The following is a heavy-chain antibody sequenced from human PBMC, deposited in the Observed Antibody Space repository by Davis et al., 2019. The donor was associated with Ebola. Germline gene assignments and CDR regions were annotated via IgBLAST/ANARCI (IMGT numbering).Heavy chain of an antibody. D-gene: IGHD4-11*01. Sequence: SETLSLTCAVYGGSFSGYYWSWIRQPPGKGLEWIGEINHSGSTNYNPSLKSRVTTSVDTSKNQLSLKLNSVTAADTAMYYCATTPRYSSHGAYFDYWGQGTLVTVSS. J-gene: IGHJ4*02. CDR2: INHSGST. CDR1: GGSFSGYY. CDR3: ATTPRYSSHGAYFDY. V-gene: IGHV4-34*01.